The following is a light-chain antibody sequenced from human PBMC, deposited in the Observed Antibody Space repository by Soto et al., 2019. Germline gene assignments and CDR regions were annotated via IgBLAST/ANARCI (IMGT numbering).Light chain of an antibody. J-gene: IGKJ1*01. Sequence: DLQMTQSPSTLSASVGDRVTLTCRASQSISSWLAWYQQKPGKAPKLLIYKASNLESGVPSRFSDSGSGTEITLTISSLQPDDYATYFCQRYDGFPWAFGQGTKVEMK. V-gene: IGKV1-5*03. CDR3: QRYDGFPWA. CDR1: QSISSW. CDR2: KAS.